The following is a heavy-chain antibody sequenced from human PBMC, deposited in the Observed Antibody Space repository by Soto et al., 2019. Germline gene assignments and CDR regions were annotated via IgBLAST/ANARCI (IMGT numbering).Heavy chain of an antibody. V-gene: IGHV1-18*04. D-gene: IGHD5-12*01. Sequence: ASVKVSCKASGYTFTSYGISWVRQAPGQGLEWMGWISAYNGNTNYAQKLQGRVTMTTDTSTSTAYMELRSLRSEDTAVYYCARCGGDGYNCYYFDYWGQGTLVTVSS. CDR3: ARCGGDGYNCYYFDY. CDR1: GYTFTSYG. CDR2: ISAYNGNT. J-gene: IGHJ4*02.